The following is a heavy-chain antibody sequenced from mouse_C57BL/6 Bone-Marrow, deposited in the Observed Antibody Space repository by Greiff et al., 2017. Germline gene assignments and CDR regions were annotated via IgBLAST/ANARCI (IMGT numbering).Heavy chain of an antibody. Sequence: EVQLQQSGAELVRPGASVKLSCTASGFNIKDDYMHWVKQRPEQGLEWIGWIDPENGDTEYASKFQGKATITADTSSNTAYLQLRSLTSEDTAVYYGTLPYYLDYWGQGTTLTVSS. CDR2: IDPENGDT. CDR3: TLPYYLDY. D-gene: IGHD5-5*01. V-gene: IGHV14-4*01. J-gene: IGHJ2*01. CDR1: GFNIKDDY.